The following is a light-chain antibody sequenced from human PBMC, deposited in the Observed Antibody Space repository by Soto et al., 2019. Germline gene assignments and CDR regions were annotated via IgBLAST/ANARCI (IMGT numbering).Light chain of an antibody. CDR2: AAS. Sequence: DIQMTQSPSSLSASVGDRVTITCRASQSISSYLNWNQQKQGKAPKLLIYAASSLQSGVPSRFSGSGSGTEFTLTISSLQPEDFATYYCQQSYSTPHTFGQGTKLEIK. CDR1: QSISSY. J-gene: IGKJ2*01. V-gene: IGKV1-39*01. CDR3: QQSYSTPHT.